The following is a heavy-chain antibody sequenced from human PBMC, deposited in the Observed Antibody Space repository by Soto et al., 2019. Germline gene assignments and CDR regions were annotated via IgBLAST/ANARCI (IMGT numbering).Heavy chain of an antibody. J-gene: IGHJ6*02. CDR3: ARGYYDSSGRGSYYYYGMDV. V-gene: IGHV1-8*01. CDR1: GYTFTSYD. CDR2: MNPNSGNT. Sequence: QVQLVQSGAEVKKPGASVKVSCKASGYTFTSYDIHWVRQATGQGLEWMGWMNPNSGNTGYAQKFQGRVTMTRNTSISTADMELSSLRSEDTAVYYCARGYYDSSGRGSYYYYGMDVWGQGTTVTVSS. D-gene: IGHD3-22*01.